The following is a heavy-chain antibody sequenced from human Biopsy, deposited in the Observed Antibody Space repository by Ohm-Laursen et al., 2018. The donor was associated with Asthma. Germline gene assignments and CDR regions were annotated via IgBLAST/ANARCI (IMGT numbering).Heavy chain of an antibody. J-gene: IGHJ3*02. CDR1: GCTFISYA. V-gene: IGHV1-3*01. CDR2: INAGNGNT. Sequence: SVKVSCKASGCTFISYAIHWVRQAPGQRLEWMGWINAGNGNTKYSQKFQGRVTITRDTSASTAYMELSSLRSEDTAVYYCARTYYDFLTGQVIDAFAIWGQGTMVTVSS. D-gene: IGHD3-9*01. CDR3: ARTYYDFLTGQVIDAFAI.